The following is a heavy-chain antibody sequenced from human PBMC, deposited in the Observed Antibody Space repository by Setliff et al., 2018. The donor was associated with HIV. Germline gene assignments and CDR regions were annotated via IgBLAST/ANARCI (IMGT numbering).Heavy chain of an antibody. V-gene: IGHV3-15*01. CDR3: TTKYS. CDR1: GFTFSNAW. Sequence: PGGSLRLSCAASGFTFSNAWMSWVRQAPGKGLEWVGRIQSKTDGGATDYAAPVKGRFTISRDDSQNTLFLQINSLKAEDTAVYYCTTKYSWGQGTLVTVSS. CDR2: IQSKTDGGAT. J-gene: IGHJ4*02.